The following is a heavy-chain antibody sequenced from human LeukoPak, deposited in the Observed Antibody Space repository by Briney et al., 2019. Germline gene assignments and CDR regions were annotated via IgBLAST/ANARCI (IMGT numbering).Heavy chain of an antibody. CDR1: GFTFSSYA. CDR3: AKVGSMATYLYYFDY. V-gene: IGHV3-23*01. Sequence: SGGSLRLSCAASGFTFSSYAMSWVRQAPGKGLEWVSAISGSGGSTYYADSVKGRFTISRDNSKNTLYLQMNSLRAEDTAVYYCAKVGSMATYLYYFDYWGQGTLVTVSS. CDR2: ISGSGGST. J-gene: IGHJ4*02. D-gene: IGHD5-24*01.